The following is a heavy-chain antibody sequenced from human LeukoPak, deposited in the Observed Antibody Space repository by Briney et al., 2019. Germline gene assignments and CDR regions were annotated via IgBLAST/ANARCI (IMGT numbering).Heavy chain of an antibody. CDR2: INPDSGGT. CDR3: ARDRLYAFAP. V-gene: IGHV1-2*02. Sequence: ASVKVSCQASGYTFTGYYMHWVRQAPGQGLEWMGWINPDSGGTNYAQKFQGRVTMTRATSISTAYMELSRLRSDDTAVYYCARDRLYAFAPWGQGTLVTVSS. D-gene: IGHD2-2*02. CDR1: GYTFTGYY. J-gene: IGHJ5*02.